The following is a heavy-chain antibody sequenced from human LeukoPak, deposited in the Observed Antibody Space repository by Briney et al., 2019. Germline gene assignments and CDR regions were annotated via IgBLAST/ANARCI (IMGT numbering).Heavy chain of an antibody. CDR1: GFTFSSYW. J-gene: IGHJ4*02. CDR3: AKDHLPGIVVADRDY. V-gene: IGHV3-74*01. CDR2: INSDGSST. D-gene: IGHD6-19*01. Sequence: PGGSLRLSCAASGFTFSSYWMHWVRQAPGKGLVWVSRINSDGSSTSYADSVKGRFTISRDNAKNTLYLQITSLRAEDTGVYYCAKDHLPGIVVADRDYWGQGTLVTVSS.